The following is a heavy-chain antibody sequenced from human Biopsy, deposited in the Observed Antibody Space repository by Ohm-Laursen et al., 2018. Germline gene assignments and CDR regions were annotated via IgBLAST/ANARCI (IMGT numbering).Heavy chain of an antibody. CDR3: ARDGKRWDYSTYFSWHFDL. J-gene: IGHJ2*01. D-gene: IGHD4-11*01. CDR1: GFYFSNYA. V-gene: IGHV3-23*01. Sequence: SLRLSCAASGFYFSNYAMSWVRQAPGKGLEWASGISGSGGSTYYADSVKGRFTISRDNSKNTLYLQMNSLRAEDTAVYFCARDGKRWDYSTYFSWHFDLWGRGTLVTVSS. CDR2: ISGSGGST.